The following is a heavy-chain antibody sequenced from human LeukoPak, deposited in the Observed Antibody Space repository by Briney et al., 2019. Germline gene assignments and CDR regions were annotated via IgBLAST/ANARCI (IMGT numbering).Heavy chain of an antibody. Sequence: PGGSLRLSCAASGFTFSSYAMSWVRQAPGKGLEWVSAISGSGGSTYYADSVKGRFTISRDNSKNTLYLQMNSLRAEDTAVYYCAKQKGPPPGSGSQHFDYWGQGVLVTVSS. CDR3: AKQKGPPPGSGSQHFDY. J-gene: IGHJ4*02. V-gene: IGHV3-23*01. CDR1: GFTFSSYA. D-gene: IGHD3-10*01. CDR2: ISGSGGST.